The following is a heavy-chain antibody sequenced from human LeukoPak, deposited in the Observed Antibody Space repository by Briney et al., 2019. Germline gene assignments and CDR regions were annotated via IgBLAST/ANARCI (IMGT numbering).Heavy chain of an antibody. CDR2: INPVSGGT. V-gene: IGHV1-2*02. J-gene: IGHJ4*02. CDR3: ARANCLSCSSTSCLFDY. D-gene: IGHD2-2*01. CDR1: EYTFTDYY. Sequence: ASVKVSCKASEYTFTDYYMHWVRQAPGQGLEWMGWINPVSGGTNYVQKFQGRVTMTRDTSISTAYMELSRLRSDDTAVYYCARANCLSCSSTSCLFDYWGQGTLVTVSS.